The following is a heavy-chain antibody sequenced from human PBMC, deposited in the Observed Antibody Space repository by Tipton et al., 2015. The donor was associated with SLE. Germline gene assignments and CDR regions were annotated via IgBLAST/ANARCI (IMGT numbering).Heavy chain of an antibody. V-gene: IGHV4-34*01. D-gene: IGHD1-20*01. J-gene: IGHJ4*02. CDR2: INHSGST. CDR1: GGSFSGYY. Sequence: TLSLTCAVYGGSFSGYYWNWIRQSPGKGLEWIGEINHSGSTNYNPSLKSRVTISVDKSKNQFSLKLSSVTAADTAVYYCARARSLITGTTGGTFDYWGQGTLVTVSS. CDR3: ARARSLITGTTGGTFDY.